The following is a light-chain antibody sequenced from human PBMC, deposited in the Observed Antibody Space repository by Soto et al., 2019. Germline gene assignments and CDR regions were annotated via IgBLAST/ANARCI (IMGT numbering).Light chain of an antibody. CDR3: QHYNVYPWT. Sequence: DTQMPQSPSPLSASVGDRVTITSRPIQTIVRWLAWYQQKPGKAPKLLIYEASSLQSGVPSRFSGSGSGTEFTLTISSLQPDDFATYYCQHYNVYPWTFGQGTKVDIK. V-gene: IGKV1-5*03. CDR1: QTIVRW. J-gene: IGKJ1*01. CDR2: EAS.